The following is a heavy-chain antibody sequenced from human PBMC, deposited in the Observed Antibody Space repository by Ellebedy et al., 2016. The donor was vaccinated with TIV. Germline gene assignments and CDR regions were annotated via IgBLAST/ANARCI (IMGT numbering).Heavy chain of an antibody. CDR2: VNHSGST. V-gene: IGHV4-34*01. CDR1: GGSFSGYY. CDR3: ARGRDYGGNSGYSDY. Sequence: SETLSLXXAVYGGSFSGYYWSWIRQSPGKGLEWIGEVNHSGSTNYNPSLKSRLTISVDTSKNQFSLKVSSVTAADTAVYYCARGRDYGGNSGYSDYWGQGTLVTVSS. D-gene: IGHD4-23*01. J-gene: IGHJ4*02.